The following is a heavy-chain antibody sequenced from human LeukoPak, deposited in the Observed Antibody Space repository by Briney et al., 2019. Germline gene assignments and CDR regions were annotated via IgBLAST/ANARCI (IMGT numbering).Heavy chain of an antibody. D-gene: IGHD4-23*01. Sequence: ASVKVSCKASGGTFSSYAISWVRQAPGQGLEWMGGIIPIFGTANYAQKFQGRVTITADKSTSTAYMELSSLRSEVTAVYYCARVESYGGLAHDYWGQGTLVTVSS. CDR2: IIPIFGTA. CDR3: ARVESYGGLAHDY. CDR1: GGTFSSYA. V-gene: IGHV1-69*06. J-gene: IGHJ4*02.